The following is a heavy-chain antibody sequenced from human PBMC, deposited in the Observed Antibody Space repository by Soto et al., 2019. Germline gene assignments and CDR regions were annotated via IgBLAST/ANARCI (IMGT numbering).Heavy chain of an antibody. D-gene: IGHD2-2*01. V-gene: IGHV5-10-1*01. CDR1: GYSFTSYW. CDR3: ASTVYCSSTSCYGVYYYGMDV. Sequence: PGESLKISCKGSGYSFTSYWISWVRQMPGKGLEWMGRIDPSDSYTNYSPSFQGHVTISADKSISTAYLQWSSLKASDAAMYYCASTVYCSSTSCYGVYYYGMDVWGQGTTVTVSS. CDR2: IDPSDSYT. J-gene: IGHJ6*02.